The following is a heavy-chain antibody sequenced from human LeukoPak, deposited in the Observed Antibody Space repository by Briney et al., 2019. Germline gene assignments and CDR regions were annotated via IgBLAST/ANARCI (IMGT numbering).Heavy chain of an antibody. V-gene: IGHV4-59*08. CDR2: IYYSGST. J-gene: IGHJ6*02. CDR3: ARSIWSGYYNSWYYYYGMDV. Sequence: AGTLSLTCTVSGGSFSSYYWSWVRQPPGKGLEWVGYIYYSGSTNYNASLKSRGTISADTSKNLFPLRLSSATAADKAVYYCARSIWSGYYNSWYYYYGMDVWGQGTTVTVSS. CDR1: GGSFSSYY. D-gene: IGHD3-3*01.